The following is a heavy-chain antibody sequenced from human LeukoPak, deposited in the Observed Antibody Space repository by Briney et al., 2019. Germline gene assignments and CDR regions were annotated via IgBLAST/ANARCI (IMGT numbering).Heavy chain of an antibody. CDR1: GGSISSYY. D-gene: IGHD2/OR15-2a*01. Sequence: SETLSLTCTVSGGSISSYYWSWIRQPAGKGLEWIGRIYTSGSTNYNPSLKSRVTISVDTSKNQFSPKLSSVTAADTAVYYCARDLSRYAFDIWGQGTMVTVSS. CDR3: ARDLSRYAFDI. CDR2: IYTSGST. V-gene: IGHV4-4*07. J-gene: IGHJ3*02.